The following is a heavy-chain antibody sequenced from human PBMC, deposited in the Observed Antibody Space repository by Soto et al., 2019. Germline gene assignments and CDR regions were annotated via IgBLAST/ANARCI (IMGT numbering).Heavy chain of an antibody. CDR2: IDIFSATI. CDR1: GFTFSDYN. D-gene: IGHD2-15*01. Sequence: GGSLRLSCAASGFTFSDYNMIWVRQAPGKGLEWVSYIDIFSATIYYADSVKGRFTISRDNAKNSLYLQMNSLRDEDTAVYYCARDGVAEIDYWGQGTPVTVSS. J-gene: IGHJ4*02. CDR3: ARDGVAEIDY. V-gene: IGHV3-48*02.